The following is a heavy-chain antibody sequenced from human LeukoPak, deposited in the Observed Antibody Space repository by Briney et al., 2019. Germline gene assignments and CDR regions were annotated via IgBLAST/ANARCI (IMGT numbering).Heavy chain of an antibody. CDR3: ARGFSGGGSNY. CDR2: ISSSSSTI. J-gene: IGHJ4*02. V-gene: IGHV3-48*01. CDR1: GFTFSSYS. Sequence: GGSLRLSCTASGFTFSSYSMNWVRQAPGKGLEWVSYISSSSSTIYYADSVKGRFTISRDNAKNSLYLQMNSLRAEDTAVHYCARGFSGGGSNYWGQGTLVTVSS. D-gene: IGHD2/OR15-2a*01.